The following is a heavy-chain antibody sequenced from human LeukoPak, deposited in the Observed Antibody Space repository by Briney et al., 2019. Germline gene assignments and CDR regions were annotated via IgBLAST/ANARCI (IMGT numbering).Heavy chain of an antibody. J-gene: IGHJ6*04. Sequence: SETLSLTRAVYGGSFSDSYWTWIRQPPGKGLEWIGEINHSGSTNYNPSLKSRVIISVDTSKNQFSLRLSSVTAADTAVYYCARTPKGSGSYYNGDPYYYYDMDVWGKGTTVTVSS. V-gene: IGHV4-34*01. D-gene: IGHD3-10*01. CDR2: INHSGST. CDR1: GGSFSDSY. CDR3: ARTPKGSGSYYNGDPYYYYDMDV.